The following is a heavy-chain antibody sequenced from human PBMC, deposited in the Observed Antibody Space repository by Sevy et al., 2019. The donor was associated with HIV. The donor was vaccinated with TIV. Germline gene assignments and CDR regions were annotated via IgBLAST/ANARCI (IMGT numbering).Heavy chain of an antibody. CDR2: IKQDGSEA. J-gene: IGHJ5*02. CDR1: GFNFRNFW. CDR3: VRDKEVGASILDA. V-gene: IGHV3-7*03. D-gene: IGHD1-26*01. Sequence: GGSLRLSCVASGFNFRNFWMSWVRQAPGKGLECVADIKQDGSEAYYVVSVKGRFTISGDNAKNSLYLQMNSLRDEDTAMYFCVRDKEVGASILDAWGQGTPVTVSS.